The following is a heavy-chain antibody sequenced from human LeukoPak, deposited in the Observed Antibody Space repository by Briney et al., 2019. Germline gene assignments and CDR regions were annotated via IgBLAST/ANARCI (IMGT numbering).Heavy chain of an antibody. J-gene: IGHJ4*02. D-gene: IGHD5-24*01. CDR2: IYTSGST. V-gene: IGHV4-61*02. CDR3: ARAHVEMATIRFQYYFDY. Sequence: SQTLSLTCTVSGGSISSGSYYWSWIRQPAGKGLEWIGLIYTSGSTNYNPSLESRVTISVDTSKKQFSLRLSSVTAADTAVYYCARAHVEMATIRFQYYFDYWGQGTLVTVSS. CDR1: GGSISSGSYY.